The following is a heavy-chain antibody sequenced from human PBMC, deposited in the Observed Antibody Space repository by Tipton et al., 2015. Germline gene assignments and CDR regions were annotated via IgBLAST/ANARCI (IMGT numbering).Heavy chain of an antibody. Sequence: QVQLVQSGAEVKKPGASVKVSCKASGYTFPTYGISWVRQAPGQGLEWMGWISAYNGDANSAQKFQGRVTMTTNTSTSTAYMELRSLRSEDTAVYYCARVAIPFYYYAMDVWGPGTTVTVSS. D-gene: IGHD2-21*01. J-gene: IGHJ6*02. CDR2: ISAYNGDA. V-gene: IGHV1-18*01. CDR1: GYTFPTYG. CDR3: ARVAIPFYYYAMDV.